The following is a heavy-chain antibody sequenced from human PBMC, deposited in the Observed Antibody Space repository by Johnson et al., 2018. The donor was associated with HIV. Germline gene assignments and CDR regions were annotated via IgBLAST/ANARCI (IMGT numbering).Heavy chain of an antibody. CDR3: AKDGGSVDAFDI. Sequence: VQLVESGGGLVQPGGSLRLSCAASGFTVSSNYMSWVRQAPGKGLERVSVIYSGGSTSYVDSVKGRVTTSRDGSKNTVELHMKSLGAADTAVYYCAKDGGSVDAFDIWGQGTMVTVSS. CDR2: IYSGGST. V-gene: IGHV3-66*01. CDR1: GFTVSSNY. D-gene: IGHD6-25*01. J-gene: IGHJ3*02.